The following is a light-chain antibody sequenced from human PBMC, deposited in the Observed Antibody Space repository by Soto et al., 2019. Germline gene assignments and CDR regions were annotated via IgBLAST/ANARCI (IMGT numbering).Light chain of an antibody. CDR1: QSVSSY. CDR3: QQRSSRNT. V-gene: IGKV3-11*01. CDR2: DVS. Sequence: EIVLTQSPATLSLSPGEIATLSCRASQSVSSYLAWYQQRPGQAPRLLMYDVSNRATGIPARFSGSGSGTDFNLTISRLEPEDFGIYYCQQRSSRNTFGQGTKVDIK. J-gene: IGKJ2*01.